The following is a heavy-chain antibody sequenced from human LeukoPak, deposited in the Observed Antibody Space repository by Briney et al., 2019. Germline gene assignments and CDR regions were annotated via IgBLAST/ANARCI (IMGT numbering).Heavy chain of an antibody. CDR2: TSYDESNK. V-gene: IGHV3-30*18. Sequence: PGGSLRLSCAASRLTFNNYAMSWVRQAPGKGLEWVAVTSYDESNKYYADSVKGRFTISRDNSKNMLYLQMNSLRAEDTAVYYCAKDQRYCSSASCSDFDYWGQGTLVTVSS. D-gene: IGHD2-2*01. CDR3: AKDQRYCSSASCSDFDY. J-gene: IGHJ4*02. CDR1: RLTFNNYA.